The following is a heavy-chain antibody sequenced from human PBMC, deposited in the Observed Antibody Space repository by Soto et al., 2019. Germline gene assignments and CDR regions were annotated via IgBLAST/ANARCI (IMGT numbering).Heavy chain of an antibody. CDR2: ISGSGGRK. V-gene: IGHV3-23*01. D-gene: IGHD6-19*01. J-gene: IGHJ4*02. Sequence: GGSLRLSCAASGFTFSSYGMIWVRQAPGKGMEWVSDISGSGGRKYHAHYAKGRLNISRDNSKNKLYIKMNRLRAEDTAVYYCAKYISPVAPLDHWGQGTLVTVSS. CDR3: AKYISPVAPLDH. CDR1: GFTFSSYG.